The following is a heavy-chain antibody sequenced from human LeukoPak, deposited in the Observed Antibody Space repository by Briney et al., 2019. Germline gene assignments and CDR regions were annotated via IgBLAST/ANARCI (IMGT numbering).Heavy chain of an antibody. Sequence: KPSETLSLTCAVYGGSFSGYYWSWIRQPPGKGLEWIGEINHSGSTNYNPSLKSRVTISVDTSKNQFSLKLSSVTAADTAVYYCARVYGSWHHSKYNWFDPWGQGTLVTVSS. V-gene: IGHV4-34*01. D-gene: IGHD6-13*01. CDR1: GGSFSGYY. CDR2: INHSGST. J-gene: IGHJ5*02. CDR3: ARVYGSWHHSKYNWFDP.